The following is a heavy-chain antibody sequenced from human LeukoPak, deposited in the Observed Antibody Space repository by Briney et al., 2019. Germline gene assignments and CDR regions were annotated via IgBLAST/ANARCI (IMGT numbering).Heavy chain of an antibody. CDR3: ARAQNYYYDSSGYSGDAFDI. CDR2: INHSGST. J-gene: IGHJ3*02. D-gene: IGHD3-22*01. Sequence: PSETLSLTCAVYGGSFSGYYWSWIRQPPGKGLEWIGEINHSGSTNYNPSLKSRVTISVDTSKNQFSLKLSSVTAADTAVYYCARAQNYYYDSSGYSGDAFDIWGQGTMVTVSS. CDR1: GGSFSGYY. V-gene: IGHV4-34*01.